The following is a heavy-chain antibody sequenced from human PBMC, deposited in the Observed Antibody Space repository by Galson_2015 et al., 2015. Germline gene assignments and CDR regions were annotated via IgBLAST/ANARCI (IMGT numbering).Heavy chain of an antibody. CDR3: ARVPTGYSSSWYYFDY. Sequence: MHWVRQAPGQRLEWMGWINAGNGNTKYSQKFQGRVTITRDTSASTAYMELSSLRSEDTAVYYCARVPTGYSSSWYYFDYWGQGTLVTVSS. CDR2: INAGNGNT. D-gene: IGHD6-13*01. J-gene: IGHJ4*02. V-gene: IGHV1-3*01.